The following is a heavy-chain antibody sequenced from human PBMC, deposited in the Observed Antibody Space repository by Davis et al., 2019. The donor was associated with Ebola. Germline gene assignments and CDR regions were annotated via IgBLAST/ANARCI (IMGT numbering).Heavy chain of an antibody. Sequence: PSETLSLTCTVSGGSISSYYWSWIRQPPGKGLEWIGEINHSGSTNYNPSLKSRVTISVDTSKNQFSLKLSSVTAADTAVYYCARSSTYFDYWGQGTLVTVSS. CDR3: ARSSTYFDY. CDR1: GGSISSYY. CDR2: INHSGST. J-gene: IGHJ4*02. V-gene: IGHV4-34*01.